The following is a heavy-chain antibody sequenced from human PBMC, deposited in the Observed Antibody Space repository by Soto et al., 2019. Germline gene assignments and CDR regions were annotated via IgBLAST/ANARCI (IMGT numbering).Heavy chain of an antibody. Sequence: EVQLVESGGGLVQPGGSLRLSCAASGFTFSSNWMRWARQAPGKGLEWVANINPDGSEKYYVDSVKGRLTISRDNAKNSLFLQRNSLTAEDTAVYYCARGSMNAFDIWGPGTMVTVSS. CDR2: INPDGSEK. J-gene: IGHJ3*02. V-gene: IGHV3-7*01. CDR3: ARGSMNAFDI. CDR1: GFTFSSNW.